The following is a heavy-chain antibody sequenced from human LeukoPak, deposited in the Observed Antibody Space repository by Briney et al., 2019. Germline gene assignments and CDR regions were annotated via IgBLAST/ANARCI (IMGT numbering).Heavy chain of an antibody. CDR2: IIPIFGTA. CDR3: ASYPYGSGSYFTDY. CDR1: GYTFTSYG. Sequence: SVKVSCKASGYTFTSYGISWVRQAPGQGLEWMGGIIPIFGTANYAQKFQGRVTITTDESTSTAYMELSSLRSEDTAVYYCASYPYGSGSYFTDYWGQGTLVTVSS. D-gene: IGHD3-10*01. J-gene: IGHJ4*02. V-gene: IGHV1-69*05.